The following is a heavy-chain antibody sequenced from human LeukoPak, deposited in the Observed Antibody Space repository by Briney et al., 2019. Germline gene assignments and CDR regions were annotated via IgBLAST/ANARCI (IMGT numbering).Heavy chain of an antibody. V-gene: IGHV4-61*01. CDR2: IYFSGST. CDR1: GGSVSSGTYF. CDR3: AREEGITMVRGVTSYYYYGMDV. D-gene: IGHD3-10*01. Sequence: SETLSLTCTVSGGSVSSGTYFWSWIRQPPGKGLEWIGYIYFSGSTNYNPSLKSRVTISVDTSKNQFSLKLSSVTAADTAVYYYAREEGITMVRGVTSYYYYGMDVWGKGTTVTVSS. J-gene: IGHJ6*04.